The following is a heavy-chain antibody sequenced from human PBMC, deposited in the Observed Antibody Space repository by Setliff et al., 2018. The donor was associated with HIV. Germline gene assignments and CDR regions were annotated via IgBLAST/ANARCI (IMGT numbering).Heavy chain of an antibody. D-gene: IGHD3-22*01. CDR3: ARQHSESRDFDY. CDR1: GGSISSYY. V-gene: IGHV4-59*08. CDR2: IYYSGST. J-gene: IGHJ4*02. Sequence: SETLSLTCKVSGGSISSYYWSWIRQPPGKGLEWIGYIYYSGSTYYNPSLKSRVSISVDTSKNQFPLKLSSVTAADTAVYYCARQHSESRDFDYWGQGTLVTVSS.